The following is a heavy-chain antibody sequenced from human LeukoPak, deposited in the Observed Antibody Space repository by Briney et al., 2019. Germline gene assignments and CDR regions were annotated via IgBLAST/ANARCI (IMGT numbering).Heavy chain of an antibody. CDR1: GFTVSSNY. V-gene: IGHV3-53*01. J-gene: IGHJ3*01. D-gene: IGHD3-16*01. CDR3: ARALGDAFDV. Sequence: GGSLRLSCAASGFTVSSNYMSWVRQAPGKGLEWVSVIYSGDSTFYADSVKGRFTISRDNSKDTLYLQMNSLRAEDTAVYYCARALGDAFDVWGQGTMVTVSS. CDR2: IYSGDST.